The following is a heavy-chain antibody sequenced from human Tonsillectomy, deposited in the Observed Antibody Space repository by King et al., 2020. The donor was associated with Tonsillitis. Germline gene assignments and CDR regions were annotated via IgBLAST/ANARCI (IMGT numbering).Heavy chain of an antibody. J-gene: IGHJ3*02. CDR1: GGSISNYY. Sequence: VQLQESGPGLVKPSETLSLTCTVSGGSISNYYWSWIRQPAGKGLEWIGRIYTTGSTNYNPSLKSRVTLSVDTSKNQFSLKLSSVTAADTAVYYCARDISPSYCDSCAFDMWGQGTMVTVSS. D-gene: IGHD3-22*01. CDR2: IYTTGST. V-gene: IGHV4-4*07. CDR3: ARDISPSYCDSCAFDM.